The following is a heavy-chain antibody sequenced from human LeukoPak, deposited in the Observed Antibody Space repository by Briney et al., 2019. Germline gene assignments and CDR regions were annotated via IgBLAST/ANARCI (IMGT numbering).Heavy chain of an antibody. J-gene: IGHJ6*02. D-gene: IGHD3-10*01. CDR2: INHSGST. CDR1: GGSFSGYY. Sequence: SETLSLTCAVYGGSFSGYYWSWIRQPPGKGLEWIGEINHSGSTNYNPSLKSRVTISVDTSKNQFSLKLSSVTAADTAVYYCARGLVGRSGSGSYYQHYYYYGMDVWGQGTTVTVSS. V-gene: IGHV4-34*01. CDR3: ARGLVGRSGSGSYYQHYYYYGMDV.